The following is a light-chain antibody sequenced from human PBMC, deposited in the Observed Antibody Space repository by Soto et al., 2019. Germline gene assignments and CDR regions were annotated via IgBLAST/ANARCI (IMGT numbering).Light chain of an antibody. CDR2: EVS. J-gene: IGLJ1*01. CDR3: SSYTGSGTLYV. V-gene: IGLV2-14*01. Sequence: QSVLTQPASVSGSPGQSITISCTGTNSDVGGYNYVSWYQQHPGKAPKLVICEVSNRPSGVSNRFSGSKSGNTASLTISGLQAEDEADFYCSSYTGSGTLYVFGTGTKLTVL. CDR1: NSDVGGYNY.